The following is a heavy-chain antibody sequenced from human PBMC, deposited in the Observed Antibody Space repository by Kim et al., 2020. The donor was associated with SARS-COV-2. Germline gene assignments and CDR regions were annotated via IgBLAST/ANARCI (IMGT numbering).Heavy chain of an antibody. CDR3: ARDQNRPSAPKSIAAPEFLGGFDP. CDR2: INPNSGGT. Sequence: ASVKVSCKASGYTFTGYYMHWVRQAPGQGLEWMGRINPNSGGTNYAQKFQGRVTMTRDTSISTAYMELSRLRSDDTAVYYCARDQNRPSAPKSIAAPEFLGGFDPWGQGTLVTVSS. V-gene: IGHV1-2*06. D-gene: IGHD6-6*01. J-gene: IGHJ5*02. CDR1: GYTFTGYY.